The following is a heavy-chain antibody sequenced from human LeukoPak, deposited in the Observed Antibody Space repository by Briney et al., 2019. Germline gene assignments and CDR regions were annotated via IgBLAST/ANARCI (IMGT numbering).Heavy chain of an antibody. V-gene: IGHV4-34*01. CDR2: INHSGST. D-gene: IGHD2-2*01. CDR3: ARGPTDLHYCSSTSCPPGIDY. J-gene: IGHJ4*02. Sequence: SETLSLTCAVYGGSFSGYYWSWIRQPPGKGLEWIGEINHSGSTNYNPSLKSRVTISVDSSKNQFSLKLSSVTAADTAVYYCARGPTDLHYCSSTSCPPGIDYWGQGTLVTVSS. CDR1: GGSFSGYY.